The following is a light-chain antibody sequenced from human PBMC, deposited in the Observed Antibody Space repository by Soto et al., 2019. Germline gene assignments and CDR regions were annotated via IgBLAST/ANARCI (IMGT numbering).Light chain of an antibody. Sequence: ALTQPASVSGSPGQSITISCTGTSSDVGGYNFVSWYQQHPGKAPKLMIYDVTNRPSGVSNRFSGSKSGNTASLTISGLQAEDEADYYCLSYSSSTSPYVLGTGTKVTVL. V-gene: IGLV2-14*01. J-gene: IGLJ1*01. CDR1: SSDVGGYNF. CDR2: DVT. CDR3: LSYSSSTSPYV.